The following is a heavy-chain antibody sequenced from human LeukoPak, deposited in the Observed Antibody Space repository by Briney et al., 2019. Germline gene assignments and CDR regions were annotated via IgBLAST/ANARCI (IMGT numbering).Heavy chain of an antibody. Sequence: PGGSLRLSCTASGFTFSTHSMHWVRQAPGKGPVRVSRINSDGSSTRYADSVTGRFTISRDNAKNTVYLQMNSLRAEDTAVYYCAKVLGGLWPGIDYWGQGTVVTVSS. CDR2: INSDGSST. CDR1: GFTFSTHS. D-gene: IGHD2-15*01. CDR3: AKVLGGLWPGIDY. V-gene: IGHV3-74*01. J-gene: IGHJ4*02.